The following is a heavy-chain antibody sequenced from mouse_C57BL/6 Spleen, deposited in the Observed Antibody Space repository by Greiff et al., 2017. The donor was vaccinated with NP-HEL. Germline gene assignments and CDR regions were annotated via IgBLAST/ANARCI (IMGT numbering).Heavy chain of an antibody. CDR2: IYPGDGDT. CDR1: GYAFSSSW. V-gene: IGHV1-82*01. D-gene: IGHD3-2*02. CDR3: ARGGQLRLRGPFAY. Sequence: VQLQQSGPELVKPGASVKISCKASGYAFSSSWMNWVKQRPGKGLEWIGRIYPGDGDTNYNGKFKGKATLTADKSSSTAYMQLSSLTSEDSAVYFCARGGQLRLRGPFAYWGQGTLVTVSA. J-gene: IGHJ3*01.